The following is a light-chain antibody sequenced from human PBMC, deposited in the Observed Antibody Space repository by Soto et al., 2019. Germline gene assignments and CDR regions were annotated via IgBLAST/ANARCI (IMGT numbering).Light chain of an antibody. CDR2: WAS. J-gene: IGKJ2*01. CDR1: QSVLYSSNNKSY. CDR3: QQYYTTPYT. Sequence: DIVMTQFPDSXTVPLGERATINCKSSQSVLYSSNNKSYLAWYQHKPGQPPKVLIYWASTRESGVPDRFSGSGSGTDFTLTISSLQADDVAVYYCQQYYTTPYTFGQGTKLEIK. V-gene: IGKV4-1*01.